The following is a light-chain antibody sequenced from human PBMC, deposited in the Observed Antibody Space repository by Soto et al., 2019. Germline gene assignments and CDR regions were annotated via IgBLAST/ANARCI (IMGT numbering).Light chain of an antibody. J-gene: IGKJ1*01. CDR1: QSVSVD. V-gene: IGKV3-15*01. Sequence: EIVMTQSPATLSLSPGERVTLSFMASQSVSVDLAWYQQRPGQAPRLLIYGASTRATGIPVRFSGSGSGTEFSLTISSLQSEDFAFYYCQQYNNWPPWTFGQGTKVDIK. CDR2: GAS. CDR3: QQYNNWPPWT.